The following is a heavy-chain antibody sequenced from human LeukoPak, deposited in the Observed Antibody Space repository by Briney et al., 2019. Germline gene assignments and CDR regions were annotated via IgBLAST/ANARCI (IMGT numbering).Heavy chain of an antibody. J-gene: IGHJ4*02. CDR3: AREVDYYDSSGSLFDY. V-gene: IGHV1-18*01. D-gene: IGHD3-22*01. Sequence: ASVKVSCKASGGTFSSYGISWVRQAPGQGLEWMGWISAYNGNTNYAQKLQGRVTMTTDTSTSTAYMELRSLRSDDTAVYYCAREVDYYDSSGSLFDYWGQGTLVTVSS. CDR2: ISAYNGNT. CDR1: GGTFSSYG.